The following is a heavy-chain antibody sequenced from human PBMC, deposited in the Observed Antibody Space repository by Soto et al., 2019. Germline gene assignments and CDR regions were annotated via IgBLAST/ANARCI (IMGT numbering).Heavy chain of an antibody. V-gene: IGHV3-48*02. Sequence: EGQLVESGGNLVRPGGSLRLSCEASGFGFSTYSMNWVRQAPGKGLEWISYISSTSGTIYYADSVKGRFTIFRDNAKNSLFLQMNGLRDDDTAVYYCANQKIRFSVAGTLYGLGVWGQGTTVTVSS. D-gene: IGHD6-19*01. CDR1: GFGFSTYS. CDR2: ISSTSGTI. J-gene: IGHJ6*02. CDR3: ANQKIRFSVAGTLYGLGV.